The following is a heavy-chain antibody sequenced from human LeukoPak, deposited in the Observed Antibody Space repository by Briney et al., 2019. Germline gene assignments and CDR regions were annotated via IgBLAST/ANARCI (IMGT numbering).Heavy chain of an antibody. Sequence: SETLSLTCTVSGGSISTYYWSWIRQPPGKGLEWIGYVYYSGSTNSNPSLKSRVTISVDTSKNHFSLKLSSVTAADTAVYYCARHIREGYNYLDYWGPGTLVTVSS. CDR1: GGSISTYY. J-gene: IGHJ4*02. V-gene: IGHV4-59*08. CDR2: VYYSGST. D-gene: IGHD5-24*01. CDR3: ARHIREGYNYLDY.